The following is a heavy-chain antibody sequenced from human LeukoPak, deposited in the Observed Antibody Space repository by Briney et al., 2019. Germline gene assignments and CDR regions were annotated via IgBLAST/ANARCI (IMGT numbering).Heavy chain of an antibody. D-gene: IGHD3-22*01. Sequence: SETLSLTCAVSGYSISSGYYWGWIRQPPGKGLEWIGSIYHSGSTYYNPSLKSRVTISVDTSKNQFSLKLSSVTAADTAVYYCARPFSHYYDSSGYGGAFDIWGQGTMVTVSS. J-gene: IGHJ3*02. V-gene: IGHV4-38-2*01. CDR1: GYSISSGYY. CDR2: IYHSGST. CDR3: ARPFSHYYDSSGYGGAFDI.